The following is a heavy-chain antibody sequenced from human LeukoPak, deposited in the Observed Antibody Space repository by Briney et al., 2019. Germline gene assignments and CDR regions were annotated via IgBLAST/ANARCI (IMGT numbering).Heavy chain of an antibody. CDR2: TYYRSKWYS. D-gene: IGHD6-19*01. CDR3: ARGPQWLNY. Sequence: SQTLSLTCAISGDSVSSDSATWNWIRQSPSRGLEWLGRTYYRSKWYSAYAVSVKSRISVNSDTSKNQFSLQLNSVTPEDTAIYYCARGPQWLNYWGQGTLVTVSS. CDR1: GDSVSSDSAT. V-gene: IGHV6-1*01. J-gene: IGHJ4*02.